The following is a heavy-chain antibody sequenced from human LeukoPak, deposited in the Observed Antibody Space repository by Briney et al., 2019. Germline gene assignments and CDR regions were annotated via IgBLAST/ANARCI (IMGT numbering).Heavy chain of an antibody. CDR2: INPNSGGT. V-gene: IGHV1-2*02. CDR1: GYTFTSHN. CDR3: AKDYDWVHDAFDV. J-gene: IGHJ3*01. Sequence: ASVTVSCTASGYTFTSHNIHWVRQAPGQGLEWVGWINPNSGGTAYAQKFQGRVTMTRDTSISAASMELSGLTSDDTAIYYCAKDYDWVHDAFDVWGQGTRITVSS. D-gene: IGHD3-16*01.